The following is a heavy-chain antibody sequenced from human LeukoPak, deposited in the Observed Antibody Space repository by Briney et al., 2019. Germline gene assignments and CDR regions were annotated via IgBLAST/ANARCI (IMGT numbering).Heavy chain of an antibody. CDR1: GGSFSGYY. CDR3: ARGQIPRSGWYFQH. V-gene: IGHV4-34*01. Sequence: SETLSLTCAVYGGSFSGYYWSWIRQPPGKGLEWIGEINHSGSTNYNPSLKSRVTISVDTSENQFSLKLSSVTAADTAVYYCARGQIPRSGWYFQHWGQGTLVTVSS. J-gene: IGHJ1*01. D-gene: IGHD6-19*01. CDR2: INHSGST.